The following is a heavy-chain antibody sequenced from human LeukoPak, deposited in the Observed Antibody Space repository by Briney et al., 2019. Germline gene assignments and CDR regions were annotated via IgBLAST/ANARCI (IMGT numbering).Heavy chain of an antibody. J-gene: IGHJ4*02. D-gene: IGHD1-26*01. CDR3: ARGVVGALDY. CDR2: ISSSGSTI. CDR1: GFTFSSYE. Sequence: GAPRLFCAASGFTFSSYEMNWVRQGPGKGLEWVSYISSSGSTIYYADSVKGRFTISRDNAENSLYLQMNSLRAEDTAVYYCARGVVGALDYWGQGTLVTVSS. V-gene: IGHV3-48*03.